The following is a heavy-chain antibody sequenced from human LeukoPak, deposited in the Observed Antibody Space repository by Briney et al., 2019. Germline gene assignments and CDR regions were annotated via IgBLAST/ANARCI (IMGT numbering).Heavy chain of an antibody. CDR2: IYYSGST. D-gene: IGHD5-24*01. CDR3: ARAVEMASFWSFDY. J-gene: IGHJ4*02. CDR1: GGSISSYY. V-gene: IGHV4-59*01. Sequence: SETLSLTCTVSGGSISSYYWSWIRQHPGKGLEWIGYIYYSGSTNYNPSPKSRVTISVDTSKNQFSLKLSSVTAADTAVYYCARAVEMASFWSFDYWGQGTLVTVSS.